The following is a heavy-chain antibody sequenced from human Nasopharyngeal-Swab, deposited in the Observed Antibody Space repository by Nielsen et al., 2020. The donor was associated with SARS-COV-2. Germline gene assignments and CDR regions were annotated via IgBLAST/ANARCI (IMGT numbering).Heavy chain of an antibody. D-gene: IGHD6-13*01. CDR2: INTNTGNP. CDR3: ARDTRRSWYYYYGMDV. CDR1: GYTFTSYA. V-gene: IGHV7-4-1*02. Sequence: ASVKVSCKASGYTFTSYAMNWVRQAPGQGLEWMGWINTNTGNPTYAQGFTGRFVFSLDTSVSTAYLQISSLKAEDTAVYYCARDTRRSWYYYYGMDVWGQGTTVTVSS. J-gene: IGHJ6*02.